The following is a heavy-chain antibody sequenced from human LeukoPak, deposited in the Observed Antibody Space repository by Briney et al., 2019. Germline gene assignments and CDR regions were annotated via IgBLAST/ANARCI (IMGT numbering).Heavy chain of an antibody. CDR2: IIPLFGTA. CDR3: ARGWLAETTVVTPYNY. V-gene: IGHV1-69*13. D-gene: IGHD4-23*01. Sequence: SVKVSCKASGGTFSSRAISWVRQAPGQGLEWMGGIIPLFGTANYAQKFQGRVTITAVESMSTAYMELSSLRSEDTAVYYCARGWLAETTVVTPYNYWGQGTLVTVSS. J-gene: IGHJ4*02. CDR1: GGTFSSRA.